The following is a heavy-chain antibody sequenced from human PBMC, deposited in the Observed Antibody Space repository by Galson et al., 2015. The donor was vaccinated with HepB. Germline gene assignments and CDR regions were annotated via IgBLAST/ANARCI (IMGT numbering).Heavy chain of an antibody. CDR2: TWYDGTDK. Sequence: SLRLSCAASGFNFGRYGMHWVRQAPGKGLEWVAVTWYDGTDKKYAESVKGRFTISRDNSKNTLYLQMNSARVEDTAVYYCVKDRGMGSAWHVLEHWGQGALVTVSS. CDR1: GFNFGRYG. J-gene: IGHJ4*02. V-gene: IGHV3-33*06. D-gene: IGHD3-10*02. CDR3: VKDRGMGSAWHVLEH.